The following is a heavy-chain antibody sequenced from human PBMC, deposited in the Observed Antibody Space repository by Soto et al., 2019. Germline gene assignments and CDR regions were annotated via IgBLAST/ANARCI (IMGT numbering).Heavy chain of an antibody. CDR2: IYYSGST. D-gene: IGHD6-13*01. CDR1: AGSLSSSSYY. Sequence: QLQLQESGPGLVKPSETLSLTCTVSAGSLSSSSYYCGWIRQPPGKGLAGIGSIYYSGSTYYNPSLKSRVTISVDTSTIQLCLKQSSVTGSDTAVYYCARGRNVYYSSSWYPLAAGAYYCGSWGQGSLFTVSS. CDR3: ARGRNVYYSSSWYPLAAGAYYCGS. J-gene: IGHJ4*02. V-gene: IGHV4-39*01.